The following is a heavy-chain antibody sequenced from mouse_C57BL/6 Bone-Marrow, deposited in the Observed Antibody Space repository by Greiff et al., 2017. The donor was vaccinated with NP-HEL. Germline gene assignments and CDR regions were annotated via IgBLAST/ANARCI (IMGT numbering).Heavy chain of an antibody. D-gene: IGHD2-13*01. CDR3: ARDGLGLFAY. Sequence: QVQLQQPGAELVRPGSSVKLSCKASGYTFTSYWMDWVKQRPGQGLEWIGNIYPSDSETHYNQKFKDKDTLTVDKSSSTAYMQLSSLTSEDSAVYYCARDGLGLFAYWGQGTLVTVSA. CDR2: IYPSDSET. J-gene: IGHJ3*01. CDR1: GYTFTSYW. V-gene: IGHV1-61*01.